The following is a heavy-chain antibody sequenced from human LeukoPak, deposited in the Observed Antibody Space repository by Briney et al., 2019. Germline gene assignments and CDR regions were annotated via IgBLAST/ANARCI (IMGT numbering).Heavy chain of an antibody. CDR1: GGPISSSSDF. CDR2: IHYSGIM. CDR3: ARDYYDSSGYFAY. V-gene: IGHV4-39*07. J-gene: IGHJ4*02. D-gene: IGHD3-22*01. Sequence: PSETLSLTCTVSGGPISSSSDFWGWIRQPPGKGLEWIWRIHYSGIMCFNPSLKIRDTITVDTDKNQFSLQLSSVTVPSRTVYYCARDYYDSSGYFAYWGQGTLVTVSS.